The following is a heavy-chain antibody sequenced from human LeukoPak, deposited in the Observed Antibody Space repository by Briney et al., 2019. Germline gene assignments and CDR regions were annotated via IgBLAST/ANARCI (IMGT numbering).Heavy chain of an antibody. V-gene: IGHV1-46*01. CDR2: INPSGGST. Sequence: GASEKVSCKASGYSFTSYYLHWVRQAPGQGLEWMGIINPSGGSTNYAQKFQGRVTMTKDTSTSTVYMELSSLRSEDTAVYYCARGEQWLTLSPLRDWGQGTLVTVSS. D-gene: IGHD6-19*01. J-gene: IGHJ4*02. CDR3: ARGEQWLTLSPLRD. CDR1: GYSFTSYY.